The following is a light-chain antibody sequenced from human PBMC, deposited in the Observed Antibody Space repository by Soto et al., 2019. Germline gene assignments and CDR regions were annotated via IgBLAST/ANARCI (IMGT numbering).Light chain of an antibody. J-gene: IGKJ1*01. CDR1: QDISSY. CDR2: VAS. CDR3: QQLKNYPRT. Sequence: IHFTHSPSSLSASLGYRVTITFRAGQDISSYLAWYQQKPGKAPKLLIYVASTLQSGVPSRFSGSGSGTDFTLTISSLQPEDFATYYCQQLKNYPRTFGQGTKVDI. V-gene: IGKV1-9*01.